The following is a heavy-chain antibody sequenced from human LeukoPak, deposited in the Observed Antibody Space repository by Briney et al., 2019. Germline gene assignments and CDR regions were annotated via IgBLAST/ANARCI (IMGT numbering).Heavy chain of an antibody. CDR1: GGSISSGSYY. D-gene: IGHD3-10*01. Sequence: SQTLSLTCTVSGGSISSGSYYWSWIRQPAGKGLEWIGYIYYSGSTNYNPSLKSRVTISVDTSKNQFSLKLSSVTAADTAVYYCARDKHGSGSYYKGSWFDPWGQGTLVTVSS. CDR3: ARDKHGSGSYYKGSWFDP. CDR2: IYYSGST. J-gene: IGHJ5*02. V-gene: IGHV4-61*10.